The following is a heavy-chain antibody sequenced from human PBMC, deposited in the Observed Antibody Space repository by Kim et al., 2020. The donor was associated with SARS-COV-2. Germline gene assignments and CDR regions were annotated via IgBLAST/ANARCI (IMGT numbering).Heavy chain of an antibody. Sequence: KYKEDSVKGPFTLSTNNSKNTLDLQMNSLRAEDTAVYYCAKIIAVAPSFEYWGQGTLVTVSS. V-gene: IGHV3-30*02. CDR3: AKIIAVAPSFEY. CDR2: K. D-gene: IGHD6-19*01. J-gene: IGHJ4*02.